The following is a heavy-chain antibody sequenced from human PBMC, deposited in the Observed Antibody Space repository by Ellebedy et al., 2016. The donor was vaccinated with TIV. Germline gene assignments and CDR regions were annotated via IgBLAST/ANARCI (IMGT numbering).Heavy chain of an antibody. CDR2: ITWDGSST. V-gene: IGHV3-43*01. Sequence: GGSLRLSCAASGFTFDDYTMHWVRQVPGKGLEWVSLITWDGSSTYYADSVKGRFTISRDKSMDTLFLQVNSLRAEDKAMYYCARANYDDNWRMIALDLWGQGTMVTVSS. CDR1: GFTFDDYT. J-gene: IGHJ3*01. D-gene: IGHD4-23*01. CDR3: ARANYDDNWRMIALDL.